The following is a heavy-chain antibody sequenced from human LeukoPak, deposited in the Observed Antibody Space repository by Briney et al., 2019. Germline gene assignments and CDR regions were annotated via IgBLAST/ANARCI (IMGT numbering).Heavy chain of an antibody. CDR1: GFTFSSYA. CDR2: ISGSGGST. V-gene: IGHV3-23*01. CDR3: AKDYLDYYDSSGYPGY. J-gene: IGHJ4*02. D-gene: IGHD3-22*01. Sequence: GGSLRLSCAASGFTFSSYAMSWVRQAPGKGLEWVSAISGSGGSTYYADSVKGRFTISRGNSKNTLYLQMNSLRAEDTAVYYCAKDYLDYYDSSGYPGYWGQGTLVTVSS.